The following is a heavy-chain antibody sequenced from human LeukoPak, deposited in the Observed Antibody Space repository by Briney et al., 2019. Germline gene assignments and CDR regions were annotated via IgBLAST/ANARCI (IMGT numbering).Heavy chain of an antibody. Sequence: PGRSLRLSCAASGFTFDDYAMHWVRQAPGKGLEWVSGISWNSGSIVYADSVKGRFTISRDNAKNSLYLQMNSLRAEDMALYYCAKDIGYSSSSGFDYGGQGTLVTVSS. D-gene: IGHD6-6*01. CDR2: ISWNSGSI. CDR3: AKDIGYSSSSGFDY. CDR1: GFTFDDYA. J-gene: IGHJ4*02. V-gene: IGHV3-9*03.